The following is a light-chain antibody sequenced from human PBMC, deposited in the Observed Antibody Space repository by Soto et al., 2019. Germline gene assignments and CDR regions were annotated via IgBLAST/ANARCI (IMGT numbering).Light chain of an antibody. CDR1: SSNLGTGYD. V-gene: IGLV1-40*01. Sequence: QSVLTQPPSLSGAPGQTVTISCTGSSSNLGTGYDVHWYQHLPGTAPKLLIYGKTDRPSGVPDRFSGSRSGTSASLAITGLQAEDEAHYYCQSYDISRSGYVVFGGGTTLTVL. J-gene: IGLJ2*01. CDR3: QSYDISRSGYVV. CDR2: GKT.